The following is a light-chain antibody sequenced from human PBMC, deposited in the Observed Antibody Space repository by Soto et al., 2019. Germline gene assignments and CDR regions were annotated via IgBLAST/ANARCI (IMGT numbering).Light chain of an antibody. CDR2: EGT. CDR1: SSDVGLYNV. Sequence: QSVLTQPASVSGSPGQSITISCTGTSSDVGLYNVVSWYQQHPGKAPKLLIYEGTKRPSGVSNRFSGSTSGNTASLTVSGLQSEDEADYYCCAYAGSSLWVFGGGTQLTVL. J-gene: IGLJ3*02. CDR3: CAYAGSSLWV. V-gene: IGLV2-23*01.